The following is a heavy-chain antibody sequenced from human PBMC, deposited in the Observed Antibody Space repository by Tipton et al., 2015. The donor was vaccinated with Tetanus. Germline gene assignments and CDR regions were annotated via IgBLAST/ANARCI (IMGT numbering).Heavy chain of an antibody. CDR3: ARDSTYLFDY. CDR2: ISYSSTSI. V-gene: IGHV3-48*02. J-gene: IGHJ4*02. CDR1: GFSFRDFG. D-gene: IGHD2-2*01. Sequence: SLRLSCAGSGFSFRDFGMNWVRQAPGKGLEWVSYISYSSTSIYYADSVKGRFVVSRDNAKNSLYLQMNTLRDDDTAVYYCARDSTYLFDYWGQGTLVTVSS.